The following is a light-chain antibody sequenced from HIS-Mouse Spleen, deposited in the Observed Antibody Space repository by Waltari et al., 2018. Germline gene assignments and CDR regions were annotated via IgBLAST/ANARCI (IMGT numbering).Light chain of an antibody. Sequence: QSALTPPASVSGSPGQSITISCTGTSSDVGGYNQVPWYQQHPAKAPKLMIYDVSNRPSGVSNRFSGSKSGNTASLTISGLQAEDEADYYCSSYTSSSTWVFGGGTKLTVL. CDR2: DVS. CDR3: SSYTSSSTWV. V-gene: IGLV2-14*03. J-gene: IGLJ3*02. CDR1: SSDVGGYNQ.